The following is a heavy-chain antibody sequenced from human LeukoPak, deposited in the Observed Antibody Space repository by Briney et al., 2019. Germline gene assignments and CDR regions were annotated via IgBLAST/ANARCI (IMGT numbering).Heavy chain of an antibody. CDR2: ISGSGGST. CDR1: GFTVSSNE. Sequence: GGSLRLSCAASGFTVSSNEMSWVRQAPGKGLEWVSAISGSGGSTYYADSVKGRFTISRDNSKNTLYLQMNSLRAEDTAVYYCAKVPPGYYDSSGFDYWGQGTLVTVSS. J-gene: IGHJ4*02. D-gene: IGHD3-22*01. V-gene: IGHV3-23*01. CDR3: AKVPPGYYDSSGFDY.